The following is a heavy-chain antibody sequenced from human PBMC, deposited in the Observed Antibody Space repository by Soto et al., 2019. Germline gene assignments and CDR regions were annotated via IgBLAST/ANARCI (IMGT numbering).Heavy chain of an antibody. Sequence: KPSETLSLTXTVSGASISSSYWSWIRQSPGKGLEWIGYVYYSGSTNYNPSLKSRVTISVDTSKNQFSLKLSSVTAADTAVYYCARGYYDSSGQSNTFDIWGQGTMVTVSS. CDR3: ARGYYDSSGQSNTFDI. V-gene: IGHV4-59*01. J-gene: IGHJ3*02. CDR2: VYYSGST. CDR1: GASISSSY. D-gene: IGHD3-22*01.